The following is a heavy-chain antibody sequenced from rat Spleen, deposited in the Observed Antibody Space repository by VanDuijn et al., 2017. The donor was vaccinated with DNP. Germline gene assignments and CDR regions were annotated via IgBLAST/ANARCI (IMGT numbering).Heavy chain of an antibody. CDR2: ISYDGSRP. J-gene: IGHJ2*01. Sequence: EVQLVESGGGLLQSGRSLKLSCAASGFIFTDYALAWVRQAPQRGLEWVATISYDGSRPSYRDSVKGRFTISRNTAKRILYLQMDSLRSEDTATYYCARLSGYDYFDYWGQGVMVTVSS. CDR1: GFIFTDYA. V-gene: IGHV5-17*01. D-gene: IGHD4-3*01. CDR3: ARLSGYDYFDY.